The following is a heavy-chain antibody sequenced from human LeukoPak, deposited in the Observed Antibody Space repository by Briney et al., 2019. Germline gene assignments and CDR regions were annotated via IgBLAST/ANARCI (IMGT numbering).Heavy chain of an antibody. V-gene: IGHV1-69*13. D-gene: IGHD2-15*01. J-gene: IGHJ5*02. Sequence: ASVKVSCKASGGTFISYAISWVRQAPGQGLEWMGGIIPIFGTANYAQKFQGRVTITADESTSTAYMELSSLRSEDTAVYYCARDPTAYCSGGSCYSRWFDPWGQGTLVTVSS. CDR1: GGTFISYA. CDR3: ARDPTAYCSGGSCYSRWFDP. CDR2: IIPIFGTA.